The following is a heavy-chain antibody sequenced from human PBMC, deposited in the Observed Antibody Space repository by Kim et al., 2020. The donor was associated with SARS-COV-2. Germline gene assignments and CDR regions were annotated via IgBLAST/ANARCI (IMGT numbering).Heavy chain of an antibody. CDR2: IIPIFGTA. CDR3: ARASPEGSYYYYGMDV. V-gene: IGHV1-69*13. Sequence: SVKVSCKASGGTFSSYAISWVRQAPGQGLEWMGGIIPIFGTANYAQKFQGRVTITADESTSKAYMELSSLRSEDTAVYYCARASPEGSYYYYGMDVWGQGTTVTVSS. CDR1: GGTFSSYA. D-gene: IGHD2-15*01. J-gene: IGHJ6*02.